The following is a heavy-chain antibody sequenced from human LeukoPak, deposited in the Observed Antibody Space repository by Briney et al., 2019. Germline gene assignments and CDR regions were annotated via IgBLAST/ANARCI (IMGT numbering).Heavy chain of an antibody. CDR3: ARWYCGGGSCYSYYYGMDV. CDR2: ISAYNGNT. Sequence: ASVQVSCKASGYTFTSYGISWVRQAPGQGLEWMGCISAYNGNTKYVQKLQGRVTMTTDSSTSKAYMELRSLTSDDTAAYYCARWYCGGGSCYSYYYGMDVWGQGTTVTVSS. CDR1: GYTFTSYG. V-gene: IGHV1-18*01. J-gene: IGHJ6*02. D-gene: IGHD2-15*01.